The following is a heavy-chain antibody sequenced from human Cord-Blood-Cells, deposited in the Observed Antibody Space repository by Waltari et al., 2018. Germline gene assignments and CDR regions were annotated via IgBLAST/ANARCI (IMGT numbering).Heavy chain of an antibody. CDR3: ARGCSSTSCYDY. Sequence: SSVKVSCKASGGTFSSYAISWVRQAPGQGLEWMGGIIPIFGTANDAQKFQGRVTITADESTSTAYMELSSLRSEDTAVYYCARGCSSTSCYDYWGQGTLVTVSS. J-gene: IGHJ4*02. D-gene: IGHD2-2*01. V-gene: IGHV1-69*01. CDR1: GGTFSSYA. CDR2: IIPIFGTA.